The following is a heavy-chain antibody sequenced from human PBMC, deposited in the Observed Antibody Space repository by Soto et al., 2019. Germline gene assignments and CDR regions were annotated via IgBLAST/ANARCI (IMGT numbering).Heavy chain of an antibody. CDR2: IYYSGRT. Sequence: SETLSLTCTASGGPISSFYWSWIRQPPGKGLEWIGHIYYSGRTNYKPSLKSRVTISVDTSKNQLSLKLTSVTAAATAVYYCARSDDYGDYGYYYYGMDIWGQGTTVTVSS. V-gene: IGHV4-59*01. J-gene: IGHJ6*02. CDR1: GGPISSFY. CDR3: ARSDDYGDYGYYYYGMDI. D-gene: IGHD4-17*01.